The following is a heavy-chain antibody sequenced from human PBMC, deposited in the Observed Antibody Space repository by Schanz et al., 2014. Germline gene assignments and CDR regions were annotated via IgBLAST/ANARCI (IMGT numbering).Heavy chain of an antibody. J-gene: IGHJ4*02. CDR3: AREGAFTGSYSLDY. V-gene: IGHV3-33*08. Sequence: QVQLVESGGGVVQPGRSLRLSCAASGFTFSNYGLHWVRQAPGKGPEWVAFIQYDGKNKYHADSVKGRFTISRDNAKNSLYLQMNSLRAEDTAVYYCAREGAFTGSYSLDYWGQGTLVTVSS. CDR1: GFTFSNYG. CDR2: IQYDGKNK. D-gene: IGHD1-26*01.